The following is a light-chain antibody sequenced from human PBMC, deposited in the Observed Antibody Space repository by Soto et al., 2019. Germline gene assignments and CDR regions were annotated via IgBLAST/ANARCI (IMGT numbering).Light chain of an antibody. J-gene: IGLJ2*01. CDR2: DVS. V-gene: IGLV2-14*01. CDR1: SSDVGAYNF. CDR3: SSYAISGTLVL. Sequence: HSALTQPASVSGSPGQSITISCTGTSSDVGAYNFVSWYQQHPGKAPKLMIYDVSNRPSGVSNRFSGSKSGNTASLTISGLQAEDEADYYCSSYAISGTLVLFGGGTQLTVL.